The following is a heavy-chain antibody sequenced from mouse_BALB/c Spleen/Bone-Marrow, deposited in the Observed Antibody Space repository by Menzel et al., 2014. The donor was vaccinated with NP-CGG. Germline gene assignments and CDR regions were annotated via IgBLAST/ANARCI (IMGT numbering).Heavy chain of an antibody. D-gene: IGHD2-1*01. CDR2: IYPSDSYT. V-gene: IGHV1-69*02. CDR1: GYTFTNYW. CDR3: TGYGNYFDY. J-gene: IGHJ2*01. Sequence: QVQLQQSGAELVRPGASVELSCKASGYTFTNYWINWVKQRPGQGLEWIGNIYPSDSYTTYNQNFKDKATLTVDKSSSTAYMQLSSPTSEDSAVYYCTGYGNYFDYWGQGTTLTVSS.